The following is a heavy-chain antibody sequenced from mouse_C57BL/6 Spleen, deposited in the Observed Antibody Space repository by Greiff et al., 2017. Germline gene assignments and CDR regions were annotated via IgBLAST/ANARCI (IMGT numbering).Heavy chain of an antibody. CDR2: IHPNSGST. CDR3: ARFTTVVFDY. J-gene: IGHJ2*01. Sequence: VKLQQPGAELVKPGASVKLSCKASGYTFTSYWMHWVKQRPGQGLEWIGMIHPNSGSTNYNEKFKSKATLTVDKSSSTAYMQLSSLTSEDAAVYYCARFTTVVFDYWGQGTTLTVSS. D-gene: IGHD1-1*01. CDR1: GYTFTSYW. V-gene: IGHV1-64*01.